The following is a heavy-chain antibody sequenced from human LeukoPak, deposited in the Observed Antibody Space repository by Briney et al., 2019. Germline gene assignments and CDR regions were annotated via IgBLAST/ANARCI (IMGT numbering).Heavy chain of an antibody. CDR1: GFTFSSYW. J-gene: IGHJ4*02. D-gene: IGHD6-19*01. CDR2: IKQDGSEK. V-gene: IGHV3-7*01. CDR3: ARDSSGWYYYFDY. Sequence: GGSLRLSCAASGFTFSSYWMSWVRQAPGKGLEWVANIKQDGSEKYYVASVKGRFTISRDNAKNSLYLQMNSLRAEDTAVYYCARDSSGWYYYFDYWGQGTLVTVSS.